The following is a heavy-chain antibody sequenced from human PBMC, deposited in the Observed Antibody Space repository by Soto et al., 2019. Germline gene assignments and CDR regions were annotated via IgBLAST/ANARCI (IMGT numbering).Heavy chain of an antibody. Sequence: PGGSLRLSCAASGFPFSSYGMHWVRQAPGKGLEWVAVISYDGSNKYYADSVKGRFTISRDNSKNTLYLQMNSLRAEDTAVYYCAKEADVLVPAAMAYYYYYGMDVWGQGTTVTVSS. CDR1: GFPFSSYG. D-gene: IGHD2-2*01. J-gene: IGHJ6*02. CDR2: ISYDGSNK. CDR3: AKEADVLVPAAMAYYYYYGMDV. V-gene: IGHV3-30*18.